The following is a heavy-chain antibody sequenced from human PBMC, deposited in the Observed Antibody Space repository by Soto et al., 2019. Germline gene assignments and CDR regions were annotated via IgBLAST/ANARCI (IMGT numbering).Heavy chain of an antibody. CDR3: ARGGGVGVAGSAAFDM. J-gene: IGHJ3*02. CDR1: GYPVTAYY. Sequence: QLHLVQSGAVVKKPGASVTVSCSASGYPVTAYYMHWVRQAPGRGLGWMGGINPATGAAKYTQTFPGRVTLTRDPSTSTVLMELSRPPSGAPGAFYCARGGGVGVAGSAAFDMWGQGTLVTVSS. D-gene: IGHD3-3*01. CDR2: INPATGAA. V-gene: IGHV1-2*02.